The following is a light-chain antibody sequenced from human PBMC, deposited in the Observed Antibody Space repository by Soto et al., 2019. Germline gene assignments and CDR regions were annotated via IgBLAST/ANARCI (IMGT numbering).Light chain of an antibody. CDR1: SSDVGKDNL. CDR2: EVS. Sequence: QSALTQPPSVSGSPGQSVTISCTGTSSDVGKDNLVSWYQQHPGKAPKLMIYEVSNRPSGVPDRFSGSKSGNTASLTISGLQAEDEADYHCSSYTTCRSAYVVFGGGTKVTVL. V-gene: IGLV2-18*02. CDR3: SSYTTCRSAYVV. J-gene: IGLJ2*01.